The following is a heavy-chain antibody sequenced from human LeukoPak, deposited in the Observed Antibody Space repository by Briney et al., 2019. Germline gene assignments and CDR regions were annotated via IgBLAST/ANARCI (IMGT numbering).Heavy chain of an antibody. V-gene: IGHV1-2*04. J-gene: IGHJ4*02. D-gene: IGHD4-17*01. CDR2: INPNSGGT. CDR3: ARDLGVTTTLYYFDY. CDR1: GYTFTGYY. Sequence: GASVKVSCKASGYTFTGYYMHWVRQAPGQGLEWMGWINPNSGGTNYAQKFQGWVTMTRDTSISTAYMELSRLRSDDTAVYYCARDLGVTTTLYYFDYWGQGTLVTVSS.